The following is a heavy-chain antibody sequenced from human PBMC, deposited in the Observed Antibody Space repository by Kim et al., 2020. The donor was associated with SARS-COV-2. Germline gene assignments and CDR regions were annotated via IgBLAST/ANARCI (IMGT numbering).Heavy chain of an antibody. J-gene: IGHJ3*02. CDR3: ARGHASGNQYDTFDI. Sequence: GGSLRLSCATSGFSFDKYWMHWVRQAPGKERVWVARITSDGSTTSYADSVKGRLTVSRDNAKNAVYLQMDSLIADDTAVYYCARGHASGNQYDTFDIWG. V-gene: IGHV3-74*01. CDR1: GFSFDKYW. D-gene: IGHD6-25*01. CDR2: ITSDGSTT.